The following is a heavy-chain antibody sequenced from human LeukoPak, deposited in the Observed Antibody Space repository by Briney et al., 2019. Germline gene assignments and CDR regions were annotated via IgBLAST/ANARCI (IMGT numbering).Heavy chain of an antibody. CDR1: GFTVSSNY. CDR2: IYSGGST. V-gene: IGHV3-66*01. Sequence: GGSLRLSCAASGFTVSSNYMSWVRQAPGKGLEWVSVIYSGGSTYYADSVKGRFTISRDNSKNTLYLQMNSLRAEDTAVYYCARVRGYGSGSYYYYYYYMDVWGKGTTVTISS. J-gene: IGHJ6*03. CDR3: ARVRGYGSGSYYYYYYYMDV. D-gene: IGHD3-10*01.